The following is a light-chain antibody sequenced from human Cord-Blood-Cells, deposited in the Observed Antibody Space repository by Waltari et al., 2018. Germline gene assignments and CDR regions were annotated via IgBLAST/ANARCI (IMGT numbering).Light chain of an antibody. CDR3: QQYYSTPLT. CDR2: WAS. CDR1: QSVLYSSNNKNY. J-gene: IGKJ4*01. V-gene: IGKV4-1*01. Sequence: VMTQSPDSLAVSLGERATINYKSSQSVLYSSNNKNYLAWYQHKPGQPPKLLIYWASTRESGVPDRFSGSGSGTDFTLTISSLQAEDVAVYYCQQYYSTPLTFGGGTKVEIK.